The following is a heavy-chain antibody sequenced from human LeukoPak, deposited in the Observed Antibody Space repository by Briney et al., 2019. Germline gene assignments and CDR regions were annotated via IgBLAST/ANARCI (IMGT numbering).Heavy chain of an antibody. CDR3: ARAGWSSTTWHFDY. J-gene: IGHJ4*02. CDR1: GDSISLYY. V-gene: IGHV4-59*01. Sequence: PSETLSLTCTVSGDSISLYYWSWIRQPPGKGLEWIGYIYYTGSTKSNPSLESRVTISVDTSKKQFSLNLSSVTAADTAVYYCARAGWSSTTWHFDYWGQGILVTVSS. D-gene: IGHD6-19*01. CDR2: IYYTGST.